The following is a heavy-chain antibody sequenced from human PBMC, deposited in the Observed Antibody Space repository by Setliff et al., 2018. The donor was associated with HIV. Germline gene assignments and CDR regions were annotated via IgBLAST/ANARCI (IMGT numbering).Heavy chain of an antibody. J-gene: IGHJ5*02. CDR3: ARAWGSGWYGTTGWFDP. CDR2: LYHSGST. D-gene: IGHD6-19*01. V-gene: IGHV4-38-2*01. Sequence: PSETLSLTCAVSGYSISSGYYWGWIRQPPGKGLEWIGNLYHSGSTYYNPSLESRVTISRDTSKNQFSLKLSSVTAADTAVYYCARAWGSGWYGTTGWFDPWGQGTLVTVSS. CDR1: GYSISSGYY.